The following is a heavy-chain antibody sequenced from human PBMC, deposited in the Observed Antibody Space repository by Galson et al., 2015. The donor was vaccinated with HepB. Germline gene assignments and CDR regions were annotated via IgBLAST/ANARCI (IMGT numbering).Heavy chain of an antibody. CDR1: GYTFTMYA. CDR3: ARSGRLGIAAADHGLY. V-gene: IGHV1-3*01. CDR2: INVGNGNT. Sequence: SVKVSCKASGYTFTMYAMHWVRQAPGQRPEWMGWINVGNGNTKYSQKFQGRVTITWDTSASTAYMELGSLKSEDTAVYYCARSGRLGIAAADHGLYWGQGTLVTVSS. D-gene: IGHD6-13*01. J-gene: IGHJ4*02.